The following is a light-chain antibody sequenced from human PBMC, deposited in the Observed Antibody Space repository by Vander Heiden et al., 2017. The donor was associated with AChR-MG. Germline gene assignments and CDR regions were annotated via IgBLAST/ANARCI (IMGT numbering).Light chain of an antibody. CDR1: SSNIGAGYD. J-gene: IGLJ1*01. CDR3: QSYDTSLSGFYV. Sequence: QSVLTQPPSVSGAPGQRVTISCTGRSSNIGAGYDVHWYQQLPGTAPKLLIYGKNNRPPGVPDRFSGSKSGTSASLAITGLQAEDEADYYCQSYDTSLSGFYVFGTGTKVTVL. V-gene: IGLV1-40*01. CDR2: GKN.